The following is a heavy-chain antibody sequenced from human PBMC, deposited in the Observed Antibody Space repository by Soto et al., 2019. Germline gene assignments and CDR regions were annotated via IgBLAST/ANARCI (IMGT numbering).Heavy chain of an antibody. CDR1: GGSISTGGHY. CDR2: IYHRGTT. D-gene: IGHD1-26*01. V-gene: IGHV4-31*03. J-gene: IGHJ5*02. CDR3: ARDSTVIVGANSGFDP. Sequence: SETLSLTCTVSGGSISTGGHYWNWIRQYPGKGLDWIGYIYHRGTTSYSPSLRSRVTISIDTSKNQFSLKLTSVTAADTAVYYCARDSTVIVGANSGFDPWGQGTLVTVSS.